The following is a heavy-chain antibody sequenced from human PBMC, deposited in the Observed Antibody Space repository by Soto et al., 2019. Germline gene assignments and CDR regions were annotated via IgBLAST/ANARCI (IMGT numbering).Heavy chain of an antibody. D-gene: IGHD1-26*01. J-gene: IGHJ5*02. CDR3: AHSPGWDIGVNWFDP. V-gene: IGHV2-5*02. Sequence: SGPTLVNPTQTLTLTCSVSGFSLSSTGVGVAWIRQPPGKALEWLALIYWDDEKSYSPSLKSRLTITKDTSKNQVVLTMTNMEPVDTATYYCAHSPGWDIGVNWFDPWGQGTLVTVSS. CDR1: GFSLSSTGVG. CDR2: IYWDDEK.